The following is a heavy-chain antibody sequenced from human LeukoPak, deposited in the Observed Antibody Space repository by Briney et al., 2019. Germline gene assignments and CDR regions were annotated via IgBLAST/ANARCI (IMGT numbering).Heavy chain of an antibody. CDR3: AREVATTGRHFDY. V-gene: IGHV3-74*01. CDR2: ISTDGSNT. Sequence: GGSLRLSCAASGFTLSSHWMHWVRQAPGKGLERVSRISTDGSNTDYADSMKGRFTISRDNAKNTLYLQMNSLRGEDTAVYYCAREVATTGRHFDYWGQGTVVTVSS. CDR1: GFTLSSHW. J-gene: IGHJ4*02. D-gene: IGHD5-12*01.